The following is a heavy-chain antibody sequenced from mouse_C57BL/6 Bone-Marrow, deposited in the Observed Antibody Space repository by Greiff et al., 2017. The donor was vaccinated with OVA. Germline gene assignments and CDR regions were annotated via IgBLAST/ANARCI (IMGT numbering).Heavy chain of an antibody. J-gene: IGHJ2*01. Sequence: VQLQQPGAELVKPGASVKMSCKASGYTFTSYWITWVKQRPGQGLEWIGDIYPGSGSTNYNEKFKSKATMTVATASSTAYMQLSSLTSEDAAVYYCARRRDYGSPWGYWGQGTTLTVSS. CDR1: GYTFTSYW. D-gene: IGHD1-1*01. CDR3: ARRRDYGSPWGY. CDR2: IYPGSGST. V-gene: IGHV1-55*01.